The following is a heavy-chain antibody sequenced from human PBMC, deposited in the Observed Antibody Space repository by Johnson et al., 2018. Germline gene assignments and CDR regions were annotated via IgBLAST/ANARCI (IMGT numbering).Heavy chain of an antibody. CDR1: GFTFSSYS. CDR2: ISSSSSYI. J-gene: IGHJ3*02. V-gene: IGHV3-21*01. CDR3: ARVDTAMAAAFDI. Sequence: EVQLVETGGGLVKPGGSLRLSCAASGFTFSSYSMNWVRQAPGKGLEWVSSISSSSSYIYYADSVKGRFTISRDNAKNSLYLQMNSLRAEDTAVYYCARVDTAMAAAFDIWGQGTMVTVSS. D-gene: IGHD5-18*01.